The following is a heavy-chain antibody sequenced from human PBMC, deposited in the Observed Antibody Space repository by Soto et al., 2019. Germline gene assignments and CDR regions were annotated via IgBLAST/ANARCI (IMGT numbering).Heavy chain of an antibody. CDR3: ARHVGEVGYCINGVCRMDL. V-gene: IGHV5-51*01. D-gene: IGHD2-8*01. Sequence: LGESLKISCKGPADDFVSYRIGWVRQVSGKGLEWIGHVRPGDSETRYGPSFHGHVSISADKSISTVYLKWTNLKASDTGVYYCARHVGEVGYCINGVCRMDLWGQGTTVTVSS. CDR2: VRPGDSET. J-gene: IGHJ6*02. CDR1: ADDFVSYR.